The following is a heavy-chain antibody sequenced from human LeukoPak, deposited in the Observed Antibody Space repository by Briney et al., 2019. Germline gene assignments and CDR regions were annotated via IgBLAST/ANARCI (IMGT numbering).Heavy chain of an antibody. J-gene: IGHJ4*02. V-gene: IGHV4-34*01. D-gene: IGHD6-13*01. Sequence: SETLSLTCAVYGGSFSGYYWSWIRQPPGKGLEWIGEINHSGSTNYNPSLKSRVTISVDTSKNQFSLKLSSVTAADTAVYYCARPVSGSSSWYYNYWGQGTLVTVSS. CDR1: GGSFSGYY. CDR2: INHSGST. CDR3: ARPVSGSSSWYYNY.